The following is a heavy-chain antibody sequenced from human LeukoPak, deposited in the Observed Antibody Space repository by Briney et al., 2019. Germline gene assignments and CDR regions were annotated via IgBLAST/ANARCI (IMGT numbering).Heavy chain of an antibody. CDR2: IKAKAHGGTT. D-gene: IGHD1-26*01. V-gene: IGHV3-15*01. Sequence: GGSLRLSCAASGFTFSSYEMNWVRQAPGKGLEWVGRIKAKAHGGTTDYAAPVKGRFTISRDDSKNTLYLQMNSLKTEDTAVYYCTTDGVGIEGATFDYWGQGTLVTASS. CDR3: TTDGVGIEGATFDY. J-gene: IGHJ4*02. CDR1: GFTFSSYE.